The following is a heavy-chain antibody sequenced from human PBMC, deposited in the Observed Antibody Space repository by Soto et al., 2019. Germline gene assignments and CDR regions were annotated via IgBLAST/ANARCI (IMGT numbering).Heavy chain of an antibody. CDR3: AKEPMGCCGGTCYCTGGYYSDY. J-gene: IGHJ4*02. V-gene: IGHV3-23*01. D-gene: IGHD2-15*01. CDR2: ISDSGVST. Sequence: EVQLFESGGGLVQPGGSLRLSCAASGFTFSSYAMSWVRQAPGKGLEWVSTISDSGVSTYYADSVKGWFTISRESSENTLYQQMNSLRAEDTAVYYCAKEPMGCCGGTCYCTGGYYSDYWGQGSLVTVSS. CDR1: GFTFSSYA.